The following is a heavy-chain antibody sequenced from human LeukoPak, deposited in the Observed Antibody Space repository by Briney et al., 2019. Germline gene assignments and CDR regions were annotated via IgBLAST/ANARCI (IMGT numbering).Heavy chain of an antibody. CDR3: ANFDDYVGYFDY. J-gene: IGHJ4*02. D-gene: IGHD4-23*01. Sequence: TSQTLSLTCTASGGSISTTGYYWSWIRQHSGKGLEWIGYIYYSGSTYYNPSLKSRLTISVDTSKNQFSLKLSSVTAADTAVYYCANFDDYVGYFDYWGQGTLVTVSS. V-gene: IGHV4-31*03. CDR2: IYYSGST. CDR1: GGSISTTGYY.